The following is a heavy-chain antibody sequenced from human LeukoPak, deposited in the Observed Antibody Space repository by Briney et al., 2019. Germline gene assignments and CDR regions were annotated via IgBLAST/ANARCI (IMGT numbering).Heavy chain of an antibody. D-gene: IGHD5-24*01. J-gene: IGHJ4*02. CDR3: ARVRDGYNDYYFDY. CDR2: IYSGGST. Sequence: QTGGSLRLSCAASGFTVSSNYMSWVRQAPGKGLEWVSVIYSGGSTYYADSVKGRFTISRDNSKNTLYLQMSSLRAEDTAVYYCARVRDGYNDYYFDYWGQGTLVTVSS. V-gene: IGHV3-53*01. CDR1: GFTVSSNY.